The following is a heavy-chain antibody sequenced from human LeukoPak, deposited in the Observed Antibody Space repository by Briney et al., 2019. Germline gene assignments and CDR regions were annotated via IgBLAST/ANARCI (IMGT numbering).Heavy chain of an antibody. CDR3: ARFPSTSGHFDY. CDR2: IYYSGST. V-gene: IGHV4-59*01. Sequence: SETLSLTCTVSGGSISSYYWSWIRQPPGKGLGWIGYIYYSGSTNYNPSLKSRVTISVDTSKNQFSLKLSSVTAADTAVYYCARFPSTSGHFDYWGQGTLVTVSS. J-gene: IGHJ4*02. CDR1: GGSISSYY. D-gene: IGHD5/OR15-5a*01.